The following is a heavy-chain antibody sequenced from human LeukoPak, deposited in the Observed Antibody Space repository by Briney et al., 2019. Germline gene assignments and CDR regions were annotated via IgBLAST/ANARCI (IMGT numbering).Heavy chain of an antibody. J-gene: IGHJ4*01. CDR3: GKSEVTIPDAH. D-gene: IGHD2-21*02. V-gene: IGHV3-7*01. CDR1: GFTFSSYG. CDR2: INYDGSLK. Sequence: PGGSLRLSCAASGFTFSSYGMHWVCQAPGKGLEWLANINYDGSLKSHVDSVKGRFPISRDNDKNCLYLQMNSLRVEDTAVYYCGKSEVTIPDAHWGQGTPVTVSS.